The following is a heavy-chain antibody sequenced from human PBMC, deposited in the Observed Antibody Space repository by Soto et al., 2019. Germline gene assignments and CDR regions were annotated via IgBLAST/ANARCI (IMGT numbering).Heavy chain of an antibody. CDR3: AKDIGRGYSSYYYYHAMDV. D-gene: IGHD5-12*01. CDR2: MSFSIGRT. Sequence: EVQLLESGGGLVQPGGSLRLSCAASEFSFNNYALNWVRQAPGKGLEWVSGMSFSIGRTYYADSVKGRFTISRDKSKNKLYXQMTSVRAEDTAVYYCAKDIGRGYSSYYYYHAMDVWGQGTTVTVSS. J-gene: IGHJ6*02. V-gene: IGHV3-23*01. CDR1: EFSFNNYA.